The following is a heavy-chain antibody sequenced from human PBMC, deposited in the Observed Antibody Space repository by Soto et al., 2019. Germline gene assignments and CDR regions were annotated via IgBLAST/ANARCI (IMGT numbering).Heavy chain of an antibody. Sequence: EVQLVESGGGLVKPGGSLRLSCAASGFTFSSYSMNWVRQAPGKGLEWVSSISSSSSYIYYADSVKGRFTISRDNAKNSLYLQMNSLRAEDTAVYYCARVEDYGEPKIEYWGQGTLVTVSS. D-gene: IGHD4-17*01. CDR1: GFTFSSYS. CDR3: ARVEDYGEPKIEY. J-gene: IGHJ4*02. CDR2: ISSSSSYI. V-gene: IGHV3-21*01.